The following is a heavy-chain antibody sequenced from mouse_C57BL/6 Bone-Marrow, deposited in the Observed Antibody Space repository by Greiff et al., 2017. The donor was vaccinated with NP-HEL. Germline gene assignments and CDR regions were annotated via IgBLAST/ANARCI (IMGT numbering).Heavy chain of an antibody. Sequence: VQLQESGAELVRPGTSVKMSCKASGYTFTNYWIGWAKQRPGHGLEWIGDIYPGGGYTNYNEKFKGKATLTADKSSSTAYMQFSSLTSEDSAIYYCASSYYSSSAWFAYWGQGTLVTVSA. CDR3: ASSYYSSSAWFAY. V-gene: IGHV1-63*01. J-gene: IGHJ3*01. D-gene: IGHD2-5*01. CDR2: IYPGGGYT. CDR1: GYTFTNYW.